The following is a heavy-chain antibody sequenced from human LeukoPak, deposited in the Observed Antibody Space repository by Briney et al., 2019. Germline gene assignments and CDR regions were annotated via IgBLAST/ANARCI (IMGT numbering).Heavy chain of an antibody. CDR2: INTNTGNP. CDR1: GYTFTSYA. CDR3: ARVEGRGY. V-gene: IGHV7-4-1*02. J-gene: IGHJ4*02. Sequence: ASVKVSCKTSGYTFTSYAISWVRQAPGQGLEWMGWINTNTGNPTYAQGFAGRFVFSLDTSVSTAYLQINSLEVEDTAIYYCARVEGRGYWGQGTLLTVSS.